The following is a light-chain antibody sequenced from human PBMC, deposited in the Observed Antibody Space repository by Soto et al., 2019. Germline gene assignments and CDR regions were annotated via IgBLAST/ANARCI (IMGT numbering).Light chain of an antibody. J-gene: IGLJ1*01. CDR1: SSEIGHHNI. CDR2: GVS. CDR3: CAHTEKNPQV. Sequence: QSALTQPRSVSGAHGQSVTISCTASSSEIGHHNIVYWYQQHPGKVPRLIIYGVSQRSSGVPDRFSGSKSGSTASLIISGLPVEDEADYYCCAHTEKNPQVFGTGTKLTVL. V-gene: IGLV2-11*01.